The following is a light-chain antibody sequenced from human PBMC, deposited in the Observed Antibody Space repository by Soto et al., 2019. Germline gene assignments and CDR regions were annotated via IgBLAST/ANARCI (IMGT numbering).Light chain of an antibody. CDR1: RSDVGSYNL. CDR2: EVN. V-gene: IGLV2-23*02. Sequence: QSVLTQPASVSGSPGQSITISCTGTRSDVGSYNLVSWYQQHPGKAPKLMISEVNKRPSGVSSRFSGSRSGNTASLTISGLQAEDEGDYYCCSFAGSSLPYVFGTGTKVTVL. CDR3: CSFAGSSLPYV. J-gene: IGLJ1*01.